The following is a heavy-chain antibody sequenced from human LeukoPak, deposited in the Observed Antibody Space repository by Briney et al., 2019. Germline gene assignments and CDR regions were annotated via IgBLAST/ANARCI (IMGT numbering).Heavy chain of an antibody. D-gene: IGHD1-26*01. J-gene: IGHJ6*03. CDR2: ISSSSDYI. V-gene: IGHV3-21*06. Sequence: GGSLRLSCVVSGLTSTGYSMTWVRQAPGKGLEWVSSISSSSDYIFYADSVKGRFTISRDNAKNSLYLQMNSLRAEDTAVYYCASVVIGGSYSRRTYYYYYYMDVWGKGTTVTVSS. CDR1: GLTSTGYS. CDR3: ASVVIGGSYSRRTYYYYYYMDV.